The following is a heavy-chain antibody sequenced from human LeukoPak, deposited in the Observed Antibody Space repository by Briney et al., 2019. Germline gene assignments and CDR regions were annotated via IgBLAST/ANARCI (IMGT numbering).Heavy chain of an antibody. CDR1: RVTLISTA. V-gene: IGHV1-69*15. CDR3: ARGMGYSYVLDY. CDR2: IIPMYGSP. Sequence: ASVKVSCQGSRVTLISTAINWVRPAPGQGGEWVGRIIPMYGSPNHAQKFQGRVTITADESMSTAYMELNSLTSEDTAVYFCARGMGYSYVLDYWGQGTLVTVSS. J-gene: IGHJ4*02. D-gene: IGHD5-18*01.